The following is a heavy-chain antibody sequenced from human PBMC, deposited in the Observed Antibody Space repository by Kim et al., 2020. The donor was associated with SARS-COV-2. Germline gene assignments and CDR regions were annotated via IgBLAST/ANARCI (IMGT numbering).Heavy chain of an antibody. Sequence: SGATNYNPSLKSRVTISVDTSKNQFSLKLTSLTAADTAVYYCAPLDVALDSWGQGTLVTVSS. V-gene: IGHV4-59*01. CDR2: SGAT. J-gene: IGHJ4*02. CDR3: APLDVALDS. D-gene: IGHD5-12*01.